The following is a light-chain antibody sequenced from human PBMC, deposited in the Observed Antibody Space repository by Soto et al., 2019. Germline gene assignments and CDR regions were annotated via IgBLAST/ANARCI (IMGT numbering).Light chain of an antibody. V-gene: IGLV2-14*01. CDR3: SSYTSSSTRV. J-gene: IGLJ1*01. CDR2: DVS. Sequence: QSALTQPASVSWSPGQSITISCTGTSSDVGGYNYVSWYQQHPGKAPKLMIYDVSNRPSGFSNRFSGSKSGNTASLTISGLQAEDEADYYCSSYTSSSTRVFGTGTKVTVL. CDR1: SSDVGGYNY.